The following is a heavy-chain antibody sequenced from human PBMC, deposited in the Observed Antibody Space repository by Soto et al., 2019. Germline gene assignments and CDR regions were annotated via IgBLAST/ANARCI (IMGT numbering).Heavy chain of an antibody. Sequence: GGSLRLSCAASGFTFSNAWMSWVRQAPGKGLEWVGRIKSKTDGGTTDYAAPVKGRFTISRDDSKNTLYLQMNSLKTEDTAVYYCTTRTNSSGWYGLDYWGQGTLVTVSS. CDR2: IKSKTDGGTT. J-gene: IGHJ4*02. CDR3: TTRTNSSGWYGLDY. CDR1: GFTFSNAW. D-gene: IGHD6-19*01. V-gene: IGHV3-15*01.